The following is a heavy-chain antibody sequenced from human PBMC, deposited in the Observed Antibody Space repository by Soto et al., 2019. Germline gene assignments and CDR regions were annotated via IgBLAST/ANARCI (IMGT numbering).Heavy chain of an antibody. CDR3: ARGVTVFGLVSRFWFDP. CDR1: GGSFSSSTYY. Sequence: SETLSLTCIVSGGSFSSSTYYGGWIRQPPGKGLEWIGSIFYSGSTYYNPSLKSRVTLSVDTFRNQFSLRLNSLTAADRAVYFCARGVTVFGLVSRFWFDPWGQGTVVTVSS. CDR2: IFYSGST. V-gene: IGHV4-39*01. J-gene: IGHJ5*02. D-gene: IGHD3-3*01.